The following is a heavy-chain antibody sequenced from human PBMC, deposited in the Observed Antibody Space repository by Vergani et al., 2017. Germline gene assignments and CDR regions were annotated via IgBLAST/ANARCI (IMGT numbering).Heavy chain of an antibody. V-gene: IGHV3-23*04. CDR1: GFTSSYYG. CDR2: ISGSGGST. J-gene: IGHJ6*03. CDR3: AKAGIVVPAAITGIRAYYYYYMDV. Sequence: VHLVESGGGVVQPGRSLRLSCVVSGFTSSYYGMHWVRQAPGKGLEWVSAISGSGGSTYYADSVKGRFTISRDNSKNTLYLQMNSLRAEDTAVYYCAKAGIVVPAAITGIRAYYYYYMDVWGKGTTVTVSS. D-gene: IGHD2-2*01.